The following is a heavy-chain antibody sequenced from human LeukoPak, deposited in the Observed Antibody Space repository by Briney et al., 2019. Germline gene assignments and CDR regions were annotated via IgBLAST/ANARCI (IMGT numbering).Heavy chain of an antibody. CDR3: AKAGWFGEAGAFDI. Sequence: GGSLRLSCAASGFTFSSYSMNWVRQAPGKGLEWVAVISYDGSNKYYADSVKGRFTISRDNSKNTLYLQMNSLRAEDTAVYYCAKAGWFGEAGAFDIWGQGTMVTVSS. V-gene: IGHV3-30*18. J-gene: IGHJ3*02. D-gene: IGHD3-10*01. CDR2: ISYDGSNK. CDR1: GFTFSSYS.